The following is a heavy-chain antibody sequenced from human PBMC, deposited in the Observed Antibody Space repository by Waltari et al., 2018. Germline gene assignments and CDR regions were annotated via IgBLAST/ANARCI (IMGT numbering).Heavy chain of an antibody. J-gene: IGHJ4*02. V-gene: IGHV4-38-2*01. CDR1: GYSISRGYY. Sequence: QVQLQESGPGLVKPSETLSLTCAVSGYSISRGYYWGWIRQPPGKGLEWIGSIYHSGSTYYNPSLKSRVTISVDTSKNQFSLKLSSVTAADTAVYYCARGGYSYGSNYWGQGTLVTVSS. CDR3: ARGGYSYGSNY. CDR2: IYHSGST. D-gene: IGHD5-18*01.